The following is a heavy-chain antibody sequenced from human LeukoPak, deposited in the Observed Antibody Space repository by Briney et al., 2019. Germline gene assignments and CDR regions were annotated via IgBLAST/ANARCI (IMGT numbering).Heavy chain of an antibody. CDR3: ARDRDESGNWNYVGDY. CDR1: GGTFSIYA. J-gene: IGHJ4*02. CDR2: IIPIFGTA. Sequence: SVNVSCKASGGTFSIYAISWVRQAPGQGLEWMGGIIPIFGTANYAQKFQGRVTITADESTSTAYMELSSLRSEDTAVYYCARDRDESGNWNYVGDYWGQGTLVTVSS. D-gene: IGHD1-7*01. V-gene: IGHV1-69*01.